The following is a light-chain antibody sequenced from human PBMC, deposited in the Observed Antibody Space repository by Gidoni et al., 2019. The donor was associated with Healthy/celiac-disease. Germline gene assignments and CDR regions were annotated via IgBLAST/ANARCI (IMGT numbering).Light chain of an antibody. Sequence: EIVLTQSPATLSSSPGERATLSCRASQRVSSYLAWYQQKPGQAPRLLIYDASNRATGIPARFSGSGSGTDFTLTISSLEPEDFAGYYCQQRSNWPVFTFGPGTKVDIK. V-gene: IGKV3-11*01. CDR1: QRVSSY. J-gene: IGKJ3*01. CDR3: QQRSNWPVFT. CDR2: DAS.